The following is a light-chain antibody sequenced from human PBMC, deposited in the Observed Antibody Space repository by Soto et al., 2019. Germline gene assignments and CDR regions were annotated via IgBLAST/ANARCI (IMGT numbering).Light chain of an antibody. CDR2: KAS. J-gene: IGKJ1*01. Sequence: DIQMTQFPSTLSASVGDRVTITCRASQSVDTWLAWYQQKPGQATSLVIYKASNLESGVPSRFSGSGSGTEFTLTIRSLQPDDFATYYCQQYNNYPRTFGQGNKV. CDR3: QQYNNYPRT. CDR1: QSVDTW. V-gene: IGKV1-5*03.